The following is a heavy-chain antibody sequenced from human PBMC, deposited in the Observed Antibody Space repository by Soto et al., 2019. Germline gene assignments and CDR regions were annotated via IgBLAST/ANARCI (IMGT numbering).Heavy chain of an antibody. D-gene: IGHD2-2*01. CDR2: IYYSGST. J-gene: IGHJ5*02. CDR3: ARDRGMPTNWFDP. V-gene: IGHV4-59*01. Sequence: KPSETLSLTWTVSGGSISSYYWSWIRQPPGKGLEWIGYIYYSGSTNYNPSLKSRVTISVDTSKNQFSLKLSSVTAADTAVYYCARDRGMPTNWFDPWGQGTLVTVSS. CDR1: GGSISSYY.